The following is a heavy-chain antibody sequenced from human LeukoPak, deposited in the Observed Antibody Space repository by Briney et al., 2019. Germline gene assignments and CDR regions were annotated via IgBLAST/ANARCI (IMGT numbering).Heavy chain of an antibody. CDR1: RFTFSSYW. CDR3: ASENADAFDI. V-gene: IGHV3-7*01. J-gene: IGHJ3*02. Sequence: GGSLRLSCAASRFTFSSYWMSWVRQAPGKGLEWVANIKQDGSEKYYVDSVKGRFTISRDNAKNSLYLQMNSLRAEDTAVYYCASENADAFDIWGQGTMVTVSS. CDR2: IKQDGSEK.